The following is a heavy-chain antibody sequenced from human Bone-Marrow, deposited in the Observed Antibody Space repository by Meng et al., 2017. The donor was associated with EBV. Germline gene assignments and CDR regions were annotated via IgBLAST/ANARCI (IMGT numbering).Heavy chain of an antibody. Sequence: VQLQASGPGLLKPSGTLSLTCTVSGGSVSSGSYYWSWIRQPPGKGLEWIGYIYYSGSTNYNPSLKSRVTISVDTSKNQFSLKLSSVTAADTAVYYCARGSIVGVNWFDPWGQGTLVTVSS. CDR3: ARGSIVGVNWFDP. J-gene: IGHJ5*02. CDR1: GGSVSSGSYY. V-gene: IGHV4-61*01. CDR2: IYYSGST. D-gene: IGHD2-21*01.